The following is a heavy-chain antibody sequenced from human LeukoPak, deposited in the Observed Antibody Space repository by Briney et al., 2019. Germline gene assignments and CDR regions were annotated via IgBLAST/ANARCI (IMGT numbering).Heavy chain of an antibody. J-gene: IGHJ4*02. Sequence: GGSLRLSCAASGFTFSSYSMNWVRQAPGKGLEWVSYISGSSSAIYYADSVKGRFTISRDNAKNSLYLQMNSLRAEDTAVYYCARDSSGSYLPGGYFDYWGQGTLVTVSS. V-gene: IGHV3-48*04. CDR1: GFTFSSYS. CDR3: ARDSSGSYLPGGYFDY. D-gene: IGHD1-26*01. CDR2: ISGSSSAI.